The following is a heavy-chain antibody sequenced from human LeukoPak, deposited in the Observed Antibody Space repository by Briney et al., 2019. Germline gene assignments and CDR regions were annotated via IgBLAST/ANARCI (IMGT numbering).Heavy chain of an antibody. CDR2: IYSGGST. J-gene: IGHJ4*02. V-gene: IGHV3-66*02. Sequence: PGGSLRLSXVASGFTVSSNYMSWVRQAPGKGLEWVSVIYSGGSTYYADSVKGRFTISRDNSKNTLYLQMNSLRAEDTAVYYCARDIPYDFWSGYYTHWGQGTLVTVSS. CDR1: GFTVSSNY. D-gene: IGHD3-3*01. CDR3: ARDIPYDFWSGYYTH.